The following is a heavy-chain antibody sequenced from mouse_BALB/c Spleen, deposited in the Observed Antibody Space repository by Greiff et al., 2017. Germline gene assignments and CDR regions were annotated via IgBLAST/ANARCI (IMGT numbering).Heavy chain of an antibody. J-gene: IGHJ3*01. CDR1: GFTFNTYA. CDR2: IRSKSNNYAT. D-gene: IGHD2-4*01. Sequence: GGGLVQPKGSLKLSCAASGFTFNTYAMNWVRQAPGKGLEWVARIRSKSNNYATYYADSVKDRFTISRDDSQSMLYLQMNNLKTEDTAMYYCVRQRGYDYSFAYWGQGTLVTVSA. CDR3: VRQRGYDYSFAY. V-gene: IGHV10-1*02.